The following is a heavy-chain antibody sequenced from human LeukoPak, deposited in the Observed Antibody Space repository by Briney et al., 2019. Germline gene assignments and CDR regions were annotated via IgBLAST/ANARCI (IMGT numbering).Heavy chain of an antibody. Sequence: PSETLSLTCAVYGGSFSGYYWSWIRQPPGKRLEWIGEINHSGSTNYNPSLKSRVTISVDTSKNQFSLKLSSVTAADTAVYYCARESYRDGYKYFDYWGQGTLVTVSS. D-gene: IGHD5-24*01. J-gene: IGHJ4*02. CDR1: GGSFSGYY. V-gene: IGHV4-34*01. CDR3: ARESYRDGYKYFDY. CDR2: INHSGST.